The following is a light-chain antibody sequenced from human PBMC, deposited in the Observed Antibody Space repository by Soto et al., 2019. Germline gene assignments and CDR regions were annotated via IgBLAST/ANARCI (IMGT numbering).Light chain of an antibody. V-gene: IGLV2-23*02. CDR3: CSYAGSTTQTYV. CDR2: EVS. J-gene: IGLJ1*01. Sequence: QSVLTQPASVSGSPGQSITISCTGTHSDVGSYNLVSWYQQHPGKAPKVIIYEVSERPSGVSDRFSGSKSGNTASLMISGVQAEDEADYYCCSYAGSTTQTYVFGSGTKLTVL. CDR1: HSDVGSYNL.